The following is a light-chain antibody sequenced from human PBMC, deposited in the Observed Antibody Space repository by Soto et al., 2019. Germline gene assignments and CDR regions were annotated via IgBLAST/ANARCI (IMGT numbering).Light chain of an antibody. J-gene: IGLJ1*01. Sequence: QSALTQPPSASGSPGQSVTISCTGTSSVVGGYNYVAWYQQHPGKAPKIIIYEVSKRPTGVPDRFSGSKSGNTASLTVSGLQAEDEADYYCSSYAGSDKRVFGTGTKLTVL. CDR1: SSVVGGYNY. V-gene: IGLV2-8*01. CDR3: SSYAGSDKRV. CDR2: EVS.